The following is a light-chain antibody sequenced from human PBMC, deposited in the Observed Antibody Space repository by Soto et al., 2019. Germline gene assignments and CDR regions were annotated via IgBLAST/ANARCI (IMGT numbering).Light chain of an antibody. V-gene: IGKV2-28*01. CDR2: LAT. J-gene: IGKJ4*01. Sequence: DIVITHSPLSLPFTPLEPSSISCMSSLSVLQTNGNTYLDWYLQKPGQSPQLLISLATNRASGVPDRFSGSGSGTDFTLQISRVEAEDVGVYYCMQALQTPFTFGGGTKVDI. CDR1: LSVLQTNGNTY. CDR3: MQALQTPFT.